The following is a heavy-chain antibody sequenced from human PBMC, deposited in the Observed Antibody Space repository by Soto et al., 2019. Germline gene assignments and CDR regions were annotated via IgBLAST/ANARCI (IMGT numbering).Heavy chain of an antibody. CDR1: GFSLSTSGMC. V-gene: IGHV2-70*20. CDR3: ARIAVAAAGFYDMDV. Sequence: ASGPTLVNPTQTLTLTCTFSGFSLSTSGMCVGWVRQPPGKALEWLALIDLHDDKYYRTSLKTRLTISKDTSKNHVVLTMSNMDPVDTATYYCARIAVAAAGFYDMDVWGQGTTITFSS. CDR2: IDLHDDK. D-gene: IGHD6-13*01. J-gene: IGHJ6*02.